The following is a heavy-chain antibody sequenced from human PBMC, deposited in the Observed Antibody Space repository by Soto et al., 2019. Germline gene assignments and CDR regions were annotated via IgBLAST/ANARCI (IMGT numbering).Heavy chain of an antibody. CDR3: AKDLIVATIVSPRRRYYYHYMDV. J-gene: IGHJ6*03. V-gene: IGHV3-30*18. D-gene: IGHD5-12*01. Sequence: GGSLRLSCAASGFTFSSYGMHWVRQAPGKGLEWVAVISYDGSNKYYADSVKGRFTISRDNSKNTLYLQMNNLRAEDTAVYYCAKDLIVATIVSPRRRYYYHYMDVWGKGTTVTVSS. CDR1: GFTFSSYG. CDR2: ISYDGSNK.